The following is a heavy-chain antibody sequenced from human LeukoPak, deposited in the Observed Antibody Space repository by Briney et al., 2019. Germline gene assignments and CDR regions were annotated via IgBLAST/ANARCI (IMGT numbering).Heavy chain of an antibody. CDR2: LYYSGST. D-gene: IGHD3-10*01. V-gene: IGHV4-39*07. Sequence: SETLSLTCTVSGGSISSNNYYWGWIRQPPGKGLEWIGSLYYSGSTYYNPSFKSRLTMSVDTSKNQFSLKLSSVTAADTAVYYCARADYYGYAFDIWGQGTMVTVSS. CDR1: GGSISSNNYY. CDR3: ARADYYGYAFDI. J-gene: IGHJ3*02.